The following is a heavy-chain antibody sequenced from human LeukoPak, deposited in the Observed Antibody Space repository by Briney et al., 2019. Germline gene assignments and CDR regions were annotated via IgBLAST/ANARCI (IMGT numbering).Heavy chain of an antibody. D-gene: IGHD3-16*01. Sequence: SVKVSCKASGGTFSSYAISWVRQAPGQGLGWMGGIIPIFGTANYAQKFQGRVTLTRDMSTSTDYLELSSLRSEDTAVYYCARDGGVTYYYFYYYMDVWGKGTTVTVSS. CDR3: ARDGGVTYYYFYYYMDV. V-gene: IGHV1-69*05. CDR2: IIPIFGTA. CDR1: GGTFSSYA. J-gene: IGHJ6*03.